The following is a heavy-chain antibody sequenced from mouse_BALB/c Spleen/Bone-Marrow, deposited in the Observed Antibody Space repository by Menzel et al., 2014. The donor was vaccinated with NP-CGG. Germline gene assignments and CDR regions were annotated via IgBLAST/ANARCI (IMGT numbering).Heavy chain of an antibody. J-gene: IGHJ4*01. D-gene: IGHD2-2*01. CDR3: ARQDYGYDGGAMDY. Sequence: EVMLVESGGGLVKLGGSLKLSCAASGFTFSSYYMSWVRQNPEKRLELVAAINRNGGSIYYPDTEQGRFTISRDNAKNTLYLQMSSLKSEDTALYYCARQDYGYDGGAMDYWGQGTSVTVSS. V-gene: IGHV5-6-2*01. CDR1: GFTFSSYY. CDR2: INRNGGSI.